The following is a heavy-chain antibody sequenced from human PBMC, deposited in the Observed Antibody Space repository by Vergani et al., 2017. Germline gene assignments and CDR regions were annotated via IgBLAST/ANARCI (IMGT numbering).Heavy chain of an antibody. CDR1: GFTFRSYG. CDR3: ARDDDYYDSSGYFDY. V-gene: IGHV3-30*03. D-gene: IGHD3-22*01. J-gene: IGHJ4*02. Sequence: QVQLVESGGGVVQPGTSLRLSCAASGFTFRSYGMHWVRQAPGKGLEWLALMSYDGSKNSYADSVKGRFTVSRDNSKNTLYLQMNSLRAEDTAVYYCARDDDYYDSSGYFDYWGQGTLVTVSS. CDR2: MSYDGSKN.